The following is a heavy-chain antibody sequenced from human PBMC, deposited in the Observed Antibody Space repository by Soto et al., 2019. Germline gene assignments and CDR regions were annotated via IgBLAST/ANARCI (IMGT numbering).Heavy chain of an antibody. D-gene: IGHD3-3*01. V-gene: IGHV1-24*01. CDR2: FDPEDGET. CDR3: ARDVTYYDFWSGYDS. Sequence: GASVKVSCKVSGYTLTELSMHWVRQAPGKGLEWMGGFDPEDGETIYAQKLQGRVTMTEDTSTSTAYMELRSLRSDDTAVYYCARDVTYYDFWSGYDSWGQGTLVTVSS. J-gene: IGHJ5*02. CDR1: GYTLTELS.